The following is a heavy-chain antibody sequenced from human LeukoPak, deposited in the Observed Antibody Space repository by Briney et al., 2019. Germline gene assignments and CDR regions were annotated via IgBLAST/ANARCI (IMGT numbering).Heavy chain of an antibody. J-gene: IGHJ4*02. Sequence: GGSLRLSCAVSGFTVSSNYMNWVRQAPGKGLEWVSVIYTGGGTDHADSVKGRFTISRDNSKNTLSLQMNSLRADDTAIYYCTRSGYRHPYHFESWGQGTLVIVSS. CDR3: TRSGYRHPYHFES. CDR1: GFTVSSNY. V-gene: IGHV3-53*01. D-gene: IGHD3-22*01. CDR2: IYTGGGT.